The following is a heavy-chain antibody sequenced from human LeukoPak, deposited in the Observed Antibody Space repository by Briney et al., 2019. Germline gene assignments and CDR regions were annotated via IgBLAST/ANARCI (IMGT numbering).Heavy chain of an antibody. CDR3: ARGSFSYGGNSPVEWFDP. V-gene: IGHV1-18*01. J-gene: IGHJ5*02. CDR1: GYTFTSYG. D-gene: IGHD4-23*01. CDR2: ISAYNGNT. Sequence: GASVKVSCKASGYTFTSYGISWVRQAPGQGLEWMGWISAYNGNTNYAQKLQGRVTMTTDTSTSTAYMELRSLRSDDTAVYYCARGSFSYGGNSPVEWFDPWGQGTLVTVSS.